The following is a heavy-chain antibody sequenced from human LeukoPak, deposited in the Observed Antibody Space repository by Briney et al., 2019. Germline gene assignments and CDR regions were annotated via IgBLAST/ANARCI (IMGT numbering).Heavy chain of an antibody. Sequence: GESLKISCKGSVYSFTSYWIGWVRQMPGKGLEWMGIIYPGDSDTRYSPSFQGQVTISADKSISTAYLQWSSLKASDTAMYYCARQDYGGNSVPDAFDIWGQGTMVTVSS. D-gene: IGHD4-23*01. CDR1: VYSFTSYW. CDR2: IYPGDSDT. V-gene: IGHV5-51*01. CDR3: ARQDYGGNSVPDAFDI. J-gene: IGHJ3*02.